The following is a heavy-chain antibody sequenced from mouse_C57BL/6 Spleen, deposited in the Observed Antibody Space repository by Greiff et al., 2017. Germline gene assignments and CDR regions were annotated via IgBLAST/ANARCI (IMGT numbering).Heavy chain of an antibody. D-gene: IGHD4-1*01. CDR2: ISDGGSYT. CDR1: GFTFSSYA. V-gene: IGHV5-4*01. CDR3: ARGGNWDAWFAD. Sequence: EVHLVESGGGLVKPGGSLKLSCAASGFTFSSYAMSWVRQTPEKRLEWVATISDGGSYTYYPDNVKGRFTISRDNAKNNLYLQMSHLKSEDTAMYYCARGGNWDAWFADWGQGTLVTVSA. J-gene: IGHJ3*01.